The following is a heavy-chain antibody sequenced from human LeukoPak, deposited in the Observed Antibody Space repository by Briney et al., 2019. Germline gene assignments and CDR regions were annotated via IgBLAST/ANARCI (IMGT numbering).Heavy chain of an antibody. CDR1: GFTFSSYA. CDR2: ISYDGSNK. Sequence: AGGSLRLSCAASGFTFSSYAMHWVRQAPGKGLEWVAVISYDGSNKYYADSVKGRFTISRDDSKNTLYLQMNSLRVEDTAVYYCARPGLDYSSSSKYYYYYMDVWGKGTTVTVSS. CDR3: ARPGLDYSSSSKYYYYYMDV. D-gene: IGHD6-6*01. J-gene: IGHJ6*03. V-gene: IGHV3-30*04.